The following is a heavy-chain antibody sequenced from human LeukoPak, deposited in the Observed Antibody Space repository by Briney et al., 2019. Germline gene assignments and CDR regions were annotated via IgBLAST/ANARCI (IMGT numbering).Heavy chain of an antibody. CDR1: GYTFTGYY. D-gene: IGHD3-3*01. Sequence: ASVKVSCKASGYTFTGYYMHGVRQAPGQGLEWMGWINPNRGGTNYAQKFQGRVTMTRDTSISTAYMELSRLRCDDTAVNYCAKNPGTVISGYYVDYYYYMDVWGKGATVTVSS. J-gene: IGHJ6*03. CDR3: AKNPGTVISGYYVDYYYYMDV. V-gene: IGHV1-2*02. CDR2: INPNRGGT.